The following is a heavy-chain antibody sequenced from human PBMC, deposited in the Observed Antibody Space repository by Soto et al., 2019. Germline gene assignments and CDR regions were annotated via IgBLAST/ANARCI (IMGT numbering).Heavy chain of an antibody. J-gene: IGHJ4*02. Sequence: PGRSMRLSCAASGFTFSNACMNWVRQAPGKGLEWVGRIKSKTDGGTTDYAAPVKGRFTISRDDSKNTLYPQMNSLKTEDTAVYYCARENYGDFFDYWGQGTLVTVSS. V-gene: IGHV3-15*07. CDR1: GFTFSNAC. CDR3: ARENYGDFFDY. D-gene: IGHD4-17*01. CDR2: IKSKTDGGTT.